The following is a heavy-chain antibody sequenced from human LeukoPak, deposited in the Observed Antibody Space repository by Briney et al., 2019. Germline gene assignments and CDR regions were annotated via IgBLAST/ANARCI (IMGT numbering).Heavy chain of an antibody. CDR3: ARGRYSASYLLDY. J-gene: IGHJ4*02. CDR1: GYTFTGYY. V-gene: IGHV1-2*02. Sequence: ASVKVSCKASGYTFTGYYMHWVRQAPGQGLEWMGWINPNSGGTNYAQKFQGRVTMTRDTSISTAYMELSRLRSDDTAVYYCARGRYSASYLLDYWGQGTLVTVSP. CDR2: INPNSGGT. D-gene: IGHD1-26*01.